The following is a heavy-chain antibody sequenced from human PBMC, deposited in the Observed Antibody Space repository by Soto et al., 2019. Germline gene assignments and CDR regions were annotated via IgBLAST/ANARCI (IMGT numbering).Heavy chain of an antibody. V-gene: IGHV3-9*01. CDR2: ISWNGGSI. D-gene: IGHD1-26*01. CDR1: KFTFEDYA. J-gene: IGHJ6*02. Sequence: EVPLVESGGGLVQPGRSLRLSCAASKFTFEDYAMHWVRQAPGKGLEWVSGISWNGGSIGYADSVKARFTISRDNAKNSLYLQMNSLRVEDTALYYCAKDISGRGSFYYYHGLDVWGQGTTVTVSS. CDR3: AKDISGRGSFYYYHGLDV.